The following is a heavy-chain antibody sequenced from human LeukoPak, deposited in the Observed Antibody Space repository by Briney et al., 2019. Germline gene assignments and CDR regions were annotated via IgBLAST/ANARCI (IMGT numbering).Heavy chain of an antibody. J-gene: IGHJ4*02. D-gene: IGHD6-25*01. V-gene: IGHV3-23*01. CDR2: VSGSGSST. CDR3: AKDPSSGWPYYFEY. Sequence: GGSLRLSCAASGFTFSSYALGWVRQAPGKGLECVSSVSGSGSSTYYAGSVKGRFTISRDNSKNTLYLQMNSLRAEDTAIYYCAKDPSSGWPYYFEYWGQGTLVTVSS. CDR1: GFTFSSYA.